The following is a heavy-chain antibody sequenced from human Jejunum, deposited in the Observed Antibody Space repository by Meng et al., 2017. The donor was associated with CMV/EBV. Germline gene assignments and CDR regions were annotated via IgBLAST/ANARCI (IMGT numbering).Heavy chain of an antibody. J-gene: IGHJ4*02. CDR3: VGHQGGPRDGVRLV. CDR1: EFIFHNYG. CDR2: IDIDGTQR. V-gene: IGHV3-30*02. D-gene: IGHD3-10*01. Sequence: EFIFHNYGMHWLRQAPGKGLEWLSFIDIDGTQRHNADIVWGRFIVSKDKSKNTVFLEMNSLRVEDTAVYYCVGHQGGPRDGVRLVWGQGTQVTVSS.